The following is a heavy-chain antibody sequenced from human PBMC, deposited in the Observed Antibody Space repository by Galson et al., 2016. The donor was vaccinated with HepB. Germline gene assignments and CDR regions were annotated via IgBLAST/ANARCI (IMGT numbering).Heavy chain of an antibody. V-gene: IGHV1-3*04. CDR3: SRVPKSGNPL. J-gene: IGHJ3*01. CDR2: INTANGIT. Sequence: SVKVSCKASGYTFTSFSLHWVRQAPGQGLEWMRWINTANGITKYSQKFQDRATFTRDTSASKAYMEVNSLRADDTAAYYCSRVPKSGNPLWGQGTMLTVSS. CDR1: GYTFTSFS. D-gene: IGHD4-23*01.